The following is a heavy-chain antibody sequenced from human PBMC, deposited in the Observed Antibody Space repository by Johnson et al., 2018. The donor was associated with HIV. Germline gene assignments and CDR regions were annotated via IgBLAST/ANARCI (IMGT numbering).Heavy chain of an antibody. CDR3: TKAHYGSGEYVI. CDR1: GFTFSSYG. CDR2: IRSDGSNK. V-gene: IGHV3-30*02. D-gene: IGHD3-10*01. Sequence: QVQLVESGGGVVQPGGSLRLSCAASGFTFSSYGMHWVRQAPGKGLEWVALIRSDGSNKYYADSVKGRFTISRDNSKNTLYLQMNSLRAEDTALYYCTKAHYGSGEYVIWGQGTMVTVSS. J-gene: IGHJ3*02.